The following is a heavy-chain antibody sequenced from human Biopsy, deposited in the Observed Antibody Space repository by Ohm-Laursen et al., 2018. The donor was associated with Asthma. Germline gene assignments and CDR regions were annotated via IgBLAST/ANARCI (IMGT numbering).Heavy chain of an antibody. CDR1: RFTYE. V-gene: IGHV3-30-3*01. D-gene: IGHD2-15*01. Sequence: SLRLSCAASRFTYEMHWVRQAPGKGLEWVAVISYDGSSIYYADSVKGRFTISRDNSKNTLSLQMNSLTAEDTAVYYCARGGYCSGDSCYPRRLSRPAWYFDLWGRGTLVTVSS. J-gene: IGHJ2*01. CDR2: ISYDGSSI. CDR3: ARGGYCSGDSCYPRRLSRPAWYFDL.